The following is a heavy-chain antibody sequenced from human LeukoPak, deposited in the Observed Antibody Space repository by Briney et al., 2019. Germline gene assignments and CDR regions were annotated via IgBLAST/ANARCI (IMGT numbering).Heavy chain of an antibody. CDR3: ARRIAAAGSRGTLGWYFDL. Sequence: GGSLRLSCAASGFTFSGYWMHWVRQAPGKGLVWVSRINSDGSSTSYADSVKGRFTISADKSISTAYLQWSSLKASDTAMYYCARRIAAAGSRGTLGWYFDLWGRGTLVTVSS. CDR2: INSDGSST. D-gene: IGHD6-13*01. V-gene: IGHV3-74*01. CDR1: GFTFSGYW. J-gene: IGHJ2*01.